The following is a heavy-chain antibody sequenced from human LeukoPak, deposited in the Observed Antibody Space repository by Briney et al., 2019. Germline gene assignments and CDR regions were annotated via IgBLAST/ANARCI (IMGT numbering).Heavy chain of an antibody. V-gene: IGHV3-7*01. Sequence: GGSLRLSCAASGFTVSSYCMSWVRQAPGKGLEWVANIKQDGSEKYYVDSVKGRFTISRDNAKNSLYLQMNSLRAEDTAVYYCARDPYSTYGDPDYWGQGTLVTVSS. D-gene: IGHD4-17*01. CDR3: ARDPYSTYGDPDY. CDR1: GFTVSSYC. J-gene: IGHJ4*02. CDR2: IKQDGSEK.